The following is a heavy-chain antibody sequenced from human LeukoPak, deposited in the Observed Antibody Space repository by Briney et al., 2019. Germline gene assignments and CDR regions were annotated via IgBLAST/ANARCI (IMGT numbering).Heavy chain of an antibody. Sequence: GGSLRLSCAASGFTFSSYSMNWVRQAPGKGLEWVSSISSSSSYIYYADSVKGRFTISRDNAKNSLYLQMNSLRAEDTAVYYCATANRGFGELFNTHYYYMDVWGKGTTVTVSS. V-gene: IGHV3-21*01. D-gene: IGHD3-10*01. CDR3: ATANRGFGELFNTHYYYMDV. CDR1: GFTFSSYS. CDR2: ISSSSSYI. J-gene: IGHJ6*03.